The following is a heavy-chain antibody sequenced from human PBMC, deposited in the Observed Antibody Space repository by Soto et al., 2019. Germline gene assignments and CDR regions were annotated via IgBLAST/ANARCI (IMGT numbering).Heavy chain of an antibody. CDR1: GFTLGTYV. Sequence: EVQLLESGGGLVQPGGSLRLSWAASGFTLGTYVMTWVRQAPGKGLEWVSAISGSGGSTNYADPVKGRFTISRDNTKNTLYLQMNSLRVEDTAVYYCAKDRKGSYCSGGTCYSFDYWGQGTLVTVPS. J-gene: IGHJ4*02. D-gene: IGHD2-15*01. CDR3: AKDRKGSYCSGGTCYSFDY. V-gene: IGHV3-23*01. CDR2: ISGSGGST.